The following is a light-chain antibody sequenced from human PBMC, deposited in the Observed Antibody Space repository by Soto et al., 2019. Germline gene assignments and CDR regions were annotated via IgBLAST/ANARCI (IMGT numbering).Light chain of an antibody. J-gene: IGLJ7*01. V-gene: IGLV4-69*01. Sequence: QPVLTQSPSASASLGASVKLTCTLSSGHSSYAIAWHQQQPEKGPQYLMKLNSDGSHSKGDGIPDRFSGSSSGAERYLTISSLQSEDEADYSCQTWGTGPAVFGGGTQLTVL. CDR1: SGHSSYA. CDR3: QTWGTGPAV. CDR2: LNSDGSH.